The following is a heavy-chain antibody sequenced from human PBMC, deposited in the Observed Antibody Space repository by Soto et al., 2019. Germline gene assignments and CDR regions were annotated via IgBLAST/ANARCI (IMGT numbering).Heavy chain of an antibody. CDR3: AAYCYTMTCTHFHGYS. V-gene: IGHV3-7*03. J-gene: IGHJ5*02. Sequence: GGSLRLSCAASGFRFRDYGMSGVRQAPGKGLEWVANIKQDESYKYYEDSVKGRFTISRDNAKNALYLQMNSLRVEDTAVYYCAAYCYTMTCTHFHGYSWGQGTQVTVSS. D-gene: IGHD3-16*02. CDR1: GFRFRDYG. CDR2: IKQDESYK.